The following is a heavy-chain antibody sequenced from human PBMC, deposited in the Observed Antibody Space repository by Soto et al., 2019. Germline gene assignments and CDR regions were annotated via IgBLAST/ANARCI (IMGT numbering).Heavy chain of an antibody. D-gene: IGHD7-27*01. CDR3: ARGPSGDKVDS. V-gene: IGHV4-30-4*01. CDR2: IYDGGNT. Sequence: QVQLQESGPGLVKPSQTLSLTCTVSGGSINTVNYWWSWIRQSPDMGPEWIGHIYDGGNTYNNPSLQSRAAMSVDPSKNQFSLTLSSVSAADTAVYYCARGPSGDKVDSWGQGTLVTVSS. CDR1: GGSINTVNYW. J-gene: IGHJ4*02.